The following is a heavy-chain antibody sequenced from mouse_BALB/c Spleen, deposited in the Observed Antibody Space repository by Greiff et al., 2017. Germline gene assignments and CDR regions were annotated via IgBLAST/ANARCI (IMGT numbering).Heavy chain of an antibody. Sequence: EVHLVESGGGLVKPGGSLKLSCAASGFAFSSYDMSWVRQTPEKRLEWVAYISSGGGSTYYPDTVKGRFTISRDNAKNTLYLQMSSLKSEDTAMYYCARQGDYFDYWGQGTTLTVSS. CDR3: ARQGDYFDY. V-gene: IGHV5-12-1*01. CDR1: GFAFSSYD. J-gene: IGHJ2*01. CDR2: ISSGGGST.